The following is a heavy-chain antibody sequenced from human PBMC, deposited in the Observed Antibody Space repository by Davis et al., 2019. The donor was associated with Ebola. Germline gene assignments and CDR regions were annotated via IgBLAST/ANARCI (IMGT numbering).Heavy chain of an antibody. CDR3: ATTRGRDGYNSDY. CDR2: ISGSGGST. V-gene: IGHV3-23*01. Sequence: PGGSLRLSCAASGFTFSSYAMSWVRQAPGKGLEWVSAISGSGGSTYYADSVKGRFTISRDNSKNTLYLQMNSLRAEDTAVYYCATTRGRDGYNSDYWGQGTLVTVSS. CDR1: GFTFSSYA. D-gene: IGHD5-24*01. J-gene: IGHJ4*02.